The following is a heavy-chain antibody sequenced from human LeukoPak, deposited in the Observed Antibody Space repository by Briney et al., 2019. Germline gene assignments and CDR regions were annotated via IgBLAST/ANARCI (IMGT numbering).Heavy chain of an antibody. CDR3: ARDRVSSGWYYYGMDV. CDR2: ISSSSSYI. D-gene: IGHD6-19*01. V-gene: IGHV3-21*01. Sequence: PGGSLRLSCAASGFTFSSYSMNWVRQAPGEGLEWVSSISSSSSYIYYADSVKGRFTISRDNAKNSLYLQMNSLRAEDTAVYYCARDRVSSGWYYYGMDVWGQGTTVTVSS. J-gene: IGHJ6*02. CDR1: GFTFSSYS.